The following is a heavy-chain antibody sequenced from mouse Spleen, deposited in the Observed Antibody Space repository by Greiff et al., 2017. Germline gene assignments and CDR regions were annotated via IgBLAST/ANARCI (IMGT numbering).Heavy chain of an antibody. Sequence: QVQLKESGAELVKPGASVKMSCKASGYTFTTYPIEWMKQNHGKSLEWIGNFHPYNDDTKYNEKFKGKATLTVEKSSSTVYLELSRLTSDDSAFYYCARGDYYGSSYYFDYWGQGTTLTVSS. CDR1: GYTFTTYP. CDR3: ARGDYYGSSYYFDY. V-gene: IGHV1-47*01. J-gene: IGHJ2*01. D-gene: IGHD1-1*01. CDR2: FHPYNDDT.